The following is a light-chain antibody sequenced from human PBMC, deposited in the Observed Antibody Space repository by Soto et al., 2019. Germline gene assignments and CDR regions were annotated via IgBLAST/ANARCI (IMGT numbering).Light chain of an antibody. Sequence: DIQMTQSPSSLSASVGDRVAITCRAGQGITDYLNWYQQKAGKDPKLLISSASRLQSGVPSRFSGYRSGTDFTLTINSLQPEDFATYYCQQTYSAPPTFGQGTKLE. CDR1: QGITDY. J-gene: IGKJ2*01. CDR2: SAS. V-gene: IGKV1-39*01. CDR3: QQTYSAPPT.